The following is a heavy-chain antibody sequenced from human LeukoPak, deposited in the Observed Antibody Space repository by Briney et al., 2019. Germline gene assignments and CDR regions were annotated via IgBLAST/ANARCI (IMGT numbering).Heavy chain of an antibody. CDR3: GGNDADYYDSSGYYRIDY. D-gene: IGHD3-22*01. V-gene: IGHV7-4-1*02. CDR1: GYTFTSYA. J-gene: IGHJ4*02. Sequence: ASVKVSCKASGYTFTSYAMNWVRQAPGQGLEWMGWINTNTGNPTYAQGFTGRFVFSLDTSVSTAYLQISSLKAEDTAVYYCGGNDADYYDSSGYYRIDYWGQGTLVTVSS. CDR2: INTNTGNP.